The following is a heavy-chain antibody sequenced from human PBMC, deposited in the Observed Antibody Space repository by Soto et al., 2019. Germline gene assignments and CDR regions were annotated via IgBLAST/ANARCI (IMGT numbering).Heavy chain of an antibody. J-gene: IGHJ4*02. D-gene: IGHD2-15*01. V-gene: IGHV4-30-4*02. CDR2: IYYSGST. Sequence: PSETLSLTCTVSGGSISSGDYYWSWIRQPPGKGLEWIGYIYYSGSTYYNPSLKSRVTISVDTSKNQFSLKLSSVTAADTAVYYCAREVVPWATANCSGGSCYVDYFDYWGQGTLVTVSS. CDR1: GGSISSGDYY. CDR3: AREVVPWATANCSGGSCYVDYFDY.